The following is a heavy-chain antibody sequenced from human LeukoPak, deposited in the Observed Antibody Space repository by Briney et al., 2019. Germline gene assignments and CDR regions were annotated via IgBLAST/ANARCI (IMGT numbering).Heavy chain of an antibody. CDR2: IGWDSDSK. D-gene: IGHD6-19*01. J-gene: IGHJ4*02. CDR3: AKDRSRSYSSFDS. CDR1: GFTFDEYT. V-gene: IGHV3-43*01. Sequence: GGSLRLSCVASGFTFDEYTMHWVRQVPGKGLEWVSVIGWDSDSKYYLESVKGRFTISRDNSKNSLYLQMNSLRTEDTAFYYCAKDRSRSYSSFDSWGQGTLVTVSS.